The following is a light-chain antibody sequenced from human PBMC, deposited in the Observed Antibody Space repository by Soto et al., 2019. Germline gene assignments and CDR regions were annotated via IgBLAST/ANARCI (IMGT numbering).Light chain of an antibody. Sequence: QSALTQPASVSGSPGQSITISCTGTSSDIASYKFVSWFQHHPGKAPKLLIYEVNNRPSGISNRFSGSKSGNTASLTISGLQREDEANYFCSSATSTDTLVVFGGGTKLTVL. V-gene: IGLV2-14*01. CDR1: SSDIASYKF. CDR3: SSATSTDTLVV. J-gene: IGLJ2*01. CDR2: EVN.